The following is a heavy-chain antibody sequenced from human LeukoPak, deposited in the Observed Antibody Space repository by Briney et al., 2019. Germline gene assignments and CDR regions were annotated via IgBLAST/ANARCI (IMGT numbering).Heavy chain of an antibody. Sequence: GGSLRLSCAASGFTFSSYAMSWFRQAPGKGLEWVSAISGSGGSTYYADSVKGRFTISRDNSKNTVFLQMNSLRAEDTALYYCAKGRGPGADFDYWGQGTLVTVSS. V-gene: IGHV3-23*01. CDR1: GFTFSSYA. D-gene: IGHD3-10*01. CDR3: AKGRGPGADFDY. J-gene: IGHJ4*02. CDR2: ISGSGGST.